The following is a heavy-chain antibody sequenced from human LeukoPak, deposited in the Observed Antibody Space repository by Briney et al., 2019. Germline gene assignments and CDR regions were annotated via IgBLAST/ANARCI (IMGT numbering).Heavy chain of an antibody. CDR2: IYPGDSDT. V-gene: IGHV5-51*01. CDR1: GYSFTSYW. Sequence: PGESLKISCQGSGYSFTSYWIGWVRQLPGKGLEWMGIIYPGDSDTRYSPSFQGQVTISADKSISTAYLQWSSLKASDTAMYYCARLGGPAATRYYFDYWGQGTLVTVSS. D-gene: IGHD2-2*01. J-gene: IGHJ4*02. CDR3: ARLGGPAATRYYFDY.